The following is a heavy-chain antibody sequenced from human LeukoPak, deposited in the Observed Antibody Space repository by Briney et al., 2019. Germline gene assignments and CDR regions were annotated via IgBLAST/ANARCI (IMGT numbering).Heavy chain of an antibody. CDR3: ARAREWCSSTSCYDDAFDI. J-gene: IGHJ3*02. V-gene: IGHV3-21*01. CDR1: GFTFSSYS. D-gene: IGHD2-2*01. Sequence: PGGSLRLSCAASGFTFSSYSMNWVLQAPGKGLEWVSSISSSSSYIYYADSVKGRFTISRDNAKNSLYLQMNSPRAEDTAVYYCARAREWCSSTSCYDDAFDIWGQGTMVTVSS. CDR2: ISSSSSYI.